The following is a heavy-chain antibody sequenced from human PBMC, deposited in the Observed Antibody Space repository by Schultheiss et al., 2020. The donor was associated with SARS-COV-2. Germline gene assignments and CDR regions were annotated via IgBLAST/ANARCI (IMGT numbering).Heavy chain of an antibody. D-gene: IGHD2-2*01. CDR3: ARAATLMPFED. J-gene: IGHJ4*02. Sequence: SQTLSLTCAVYGGSFSGYYWSWIRQPPGKGLEWIGSIYYSGSTYYNPSLKSRVTVSVDRSKNQFSLKLSSVTAADTAVYYCARAATLMPFEDWGQGTLVTVSS. V-gene: IGHV4-34*01. CDR2: IYYSGST. CDR1: GGSFSGYY.